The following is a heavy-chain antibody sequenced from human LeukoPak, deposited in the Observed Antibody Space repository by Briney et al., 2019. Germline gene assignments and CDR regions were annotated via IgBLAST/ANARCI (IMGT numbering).Heavy chain of an antibody. Sequence: GGSLRLSCAASGFTFSSNGMNWVRQAPGKGLEWVSYISATGGTIYYADSVKGRFTISRDNAKNSLYLQMNSLRAEDTAVYYCARPASYYDSTDAFDIWGQGTMVTVSS. J-gene: IGHJ3*02. CDR3: ARPASYYDSTDAFDI. CDR1: GFTFSSNG. D-gene: IGHD3-22*01. V-gene: IGHV3-48*04. CDR2: ISATGGTI.